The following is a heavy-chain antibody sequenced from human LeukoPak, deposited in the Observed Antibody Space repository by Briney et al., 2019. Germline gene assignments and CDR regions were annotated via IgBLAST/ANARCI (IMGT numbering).Heavy chain of an antibody. D-gene: IGHD1-26*01. CDR3: ARVLGGSPNWFDP. V-gene: IGHV4-39*07. CDR1: GGSISSSSYY. Sequence: SETLSLTCTVSGGSISSSSYYWGWIRQPPGKGLEWIGSIHYSGSTYYNPSLKSRVTISVDTSKNQFSLKLSSVTAADTAVYYCARVLGGSPNWFDPWGQGTLVTVSS. J-gene: IGHJ5*02. CDR2: IHYSGST.